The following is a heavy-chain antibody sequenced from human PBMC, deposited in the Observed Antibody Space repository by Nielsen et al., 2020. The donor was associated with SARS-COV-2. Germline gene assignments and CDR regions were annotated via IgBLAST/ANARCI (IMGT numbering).Heavy chain of an antibody. CDR2: IKQDGSEK. CDR3: AKDLLTGYYPAQFDP. J-gene: IGHJ5*02. CDR1: GFTFSSYW. Sequence: GESLKLYCAASGFTFSSYWMSWVRQSPGKWLEWLANIKQDGSEKYYVDSVKVRFTISRDNAKNSLYLQMNSLRAEDTAVYYCAKDLLTGYYPAQFDPWGQGTLVTVSS. D-gene: IGHD3-9*01. V-gene: IGHV3-7*01.